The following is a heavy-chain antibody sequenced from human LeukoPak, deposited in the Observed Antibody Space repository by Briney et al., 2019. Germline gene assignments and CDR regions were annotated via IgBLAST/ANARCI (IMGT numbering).Heavy chain of an antibody. J-gene: IGHJ6*02. CDR1: GGTFSSYA. Sequence: SVKVSCKASGGTFSSYAISWVRQAPGQGLEWMGRIIPIFGIANYAQKFQGRVTITADKSTSTAYMELSSLRSEDTVVYYCARDRDYGDYDYYYGMDVWGQGTTVTVSS. CDR2: IIPIFGIA. D-gene: IGHD4-17*01. CDR3: ARDRDYGDYDYYYGMDV. V-gene: IGHV1-69*04.